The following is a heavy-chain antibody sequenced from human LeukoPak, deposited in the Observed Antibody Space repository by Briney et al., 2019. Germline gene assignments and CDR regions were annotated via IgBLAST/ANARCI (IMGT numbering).Heavy chain of an antibody. D-gene: IGHD5-24*01. CDR3: ARYGDGYKLDY. Sequence: SETLSLTCSVSGASISSHYWSWIRQPPGKGLEWIGYIHYSGSTNCNPSLKSRVTISGDTSKNQVSLKLSSVTAADTAVYYCARYGDGYKLDYWGQGTLVTVSS. CDR2: IHYSGST. CDR1: GASISSHY. J-gene: IGHJ4*02. V-gene: IGHV4-59*11.